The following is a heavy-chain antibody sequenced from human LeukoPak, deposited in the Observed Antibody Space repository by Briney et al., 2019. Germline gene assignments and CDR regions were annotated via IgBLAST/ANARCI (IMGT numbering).Heavy chain of an antibody. J-gene: IGHJ1*01. D-gene: IGHD1-26*01. CDR3: ARVIGSGGAEYFQH. V-gene: IGHV4-30-4*08. CDR2: IYYSGST. CDR1: GGSISSGDYY. Sequence: PSETLSLTCTVSGGSISSGDYYWSWIRQPPGKGLEWIGYIYYSGSTYYNPSLKSRVTISVDTSKNQFSLKLSSVTAADTAVYYCARVIGSGGAEYFQHWGQGTLVTVSS.